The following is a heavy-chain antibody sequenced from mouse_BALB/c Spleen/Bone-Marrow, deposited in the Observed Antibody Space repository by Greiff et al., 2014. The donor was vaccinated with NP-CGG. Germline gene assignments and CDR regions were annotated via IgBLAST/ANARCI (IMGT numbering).Heavy chain of an antibody. D-gene: IGHD1-1*01. J-gene: IGHJ4*01. CDR2: INPGSGGI. V-gene: IGHV1-54*01. CDR3: ARELVRGMDY. CDR1: GYAFTNYW. Sequence: LQESGAELVRPGTSVKVSCKASGYAFTNYWIEWIKQRPGQGLEWIGVINPGSGGINYNEKFKGKATLTADKSSSTAYMQLSSLTSDDSAVYFCARELVRGMDYWGQGTSVIVSS.